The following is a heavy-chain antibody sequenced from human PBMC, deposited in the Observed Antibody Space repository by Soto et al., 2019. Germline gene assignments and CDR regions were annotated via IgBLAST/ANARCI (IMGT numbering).Heavy chain of an antibody. D-gene: IGHD3-22*01. V-gene: IGHV1-69*13. CDR2: IIPIFGTA. CDR1: GGTFSSYA. J-gene: IGHJ6*02. Sequence: SVKVSCKASGGTFSSYAISWVRQAPGQGLEWMGGIIPIFGTANYAQKFQGRVTITADESTSTAYMELSSLRSEDTAVYYCARDESYYDSSGYDLYYYYGMDVWGQGTTVTVSS. CDR3: ARDESYYDSSGYDLYYYYGMDV.